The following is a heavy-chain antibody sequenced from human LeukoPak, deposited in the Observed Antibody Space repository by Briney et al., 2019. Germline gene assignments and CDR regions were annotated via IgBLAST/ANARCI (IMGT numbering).Heavy chain of an antibody. CDR2: IYGGGDT. CDR3: AKEWLWEGFYYGPNV. D-gene: IGHD3-3*01. J-gene: IGHJ6*02. V-gene: IGHV3-66*01. Sequence: GGSLRLSCAASGFTVNTNYMSWVRQAPGKGLEWVSVIYGGGDTYYSDSVKGRFTISRDNSKNTVFLQMSSLRAEDTAVYYCAKEWLWEGFYYGPNVWGQGTTVTVSS. CDR1: GFTVNTNY.